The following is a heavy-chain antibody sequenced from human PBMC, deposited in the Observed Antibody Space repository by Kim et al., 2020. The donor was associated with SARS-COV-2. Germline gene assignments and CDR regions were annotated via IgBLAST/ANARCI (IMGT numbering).Heavy chain of an antibody. CDR2: IKSKVNGGTT. V-gene: IGHV3-15*01. CDR1: GFTFSDTW. D-gene: IGHD6-6*01. J-gene: IGHJ4*02. Sequence: GGSLRLSCAASGFTFSDTWMSWVRQAPGKGLEWVGRIKSKVNGGTTDYSVPVKGRFTISIDDSTNTLYLQMNSLKSDDTAVYYCTTDKQLSPDYWGQGTLVTVSS. CDR3: TTDKQLSPDY.